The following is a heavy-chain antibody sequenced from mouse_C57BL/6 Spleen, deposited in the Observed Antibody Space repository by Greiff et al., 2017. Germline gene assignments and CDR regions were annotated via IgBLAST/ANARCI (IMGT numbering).Heavy chain of an antibody. CDR1: GYTFTSYW. D-gene: IGHD1-1*01. CDR3: ARDGSSLFAY. V-gene: IGHV1-52*01. Sequence: VQLQQPGAELVRPGSSVKLSCKASGYTFTSYWMHWVKQRPIQGLEWIGNIDPSDSETHYNQKFKDKDTLTVDKSSSTAYMQLSSLTSEDSAVYYCARDGSSLFAYWGQGTLVTVSA. J-gene: IGHJ3*01. CDR2: IDPSDSET.